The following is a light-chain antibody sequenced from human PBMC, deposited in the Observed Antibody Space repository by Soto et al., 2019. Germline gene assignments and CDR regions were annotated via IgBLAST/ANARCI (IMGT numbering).Light chain of an antibody. CDR2: GAS. CDR3: QQYDNSPLN. Sequence: EIVLTQSPATLSLSPGERATLSCRASQSVSIYLAWYQQKPGQAPRLLIYGASNRATGIPDRFSGGRSGTDFTLTISRLEPEDFAVYYCQQYDNSPLNCGGGNKGDIK. CDR1: QSVSIY. J-gene: IGKJ4*01. V-gene: IGKV3-20*01.